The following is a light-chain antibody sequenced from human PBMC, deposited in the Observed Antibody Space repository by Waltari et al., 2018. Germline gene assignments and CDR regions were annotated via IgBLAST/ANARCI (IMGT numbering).Light chain of an antibody. V-gene: IGLV3-10*01. CDR3: YSKDTDGGSQGK. CDR1: GLPKQY. J-gene: IGLJ2*01. Sequence: YDLTQPPSVSVSPGQTAAITCSGDGLPKQYTFWSKQKSGQAPVLVMYADNKRPSGIPGRCSGSSAGTVATLTITGAQVDDEADYYCYSKDTDGGSQGKIGGGTKLTVL. CDR2: ADN.